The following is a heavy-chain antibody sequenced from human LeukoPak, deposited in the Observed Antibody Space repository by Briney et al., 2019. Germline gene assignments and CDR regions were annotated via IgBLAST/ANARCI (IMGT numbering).Heavy chain of an antibody. CDR3: ARDWGYYDSSGYYLIDF. D-gene: IGHD3-22*01. V-gene: IGHV3-33*01. CDR1: GFTFSGYG. Sequence: GRSLRLSWAASGFTFSGYGLRWVRQAPGKGLEWVAVIWYDGSKRYCADSLKGRFTISRDNSKNTVYLQMDNLRDEDTAVSCCARDWGYYDSSGYYLIDFWGQGTLVTVSS. J-gene: IGHJ4*02. CDR2: IWYDGSKR.